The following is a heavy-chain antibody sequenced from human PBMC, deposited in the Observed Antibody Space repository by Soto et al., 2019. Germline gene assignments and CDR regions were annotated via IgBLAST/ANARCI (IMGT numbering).Heavy chain of an antibody. D-gene: IGHD2-2*01. CDR2: VNPGYGST. CDR3: VRTESECRTTGCSYYFDS. Sequence: VQLVQSGAEVKKPGASVRVSCKASGYTFINYYIHLVRQAPGQGLEWVGAVNPGYGSTNYAQKFQGRLTMTRDTSTTTVYMEVSSLTSEDTAVYYCVRTESECRTTGCSYYFDSWGQGTLVTVSS. J-gene: IGHJ4*02. V-gene: IGHV1-46*03. CDR1: GYTFINYY.